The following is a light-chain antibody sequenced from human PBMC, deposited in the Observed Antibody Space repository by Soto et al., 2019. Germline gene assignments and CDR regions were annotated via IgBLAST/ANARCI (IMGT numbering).Light chain of an antibody. CDR3: QQYYNTPLT. V-gene: IGKV4-1*01. Sequence: DIVRTQSPDSLAVYLGERATINCKSSQSVLYSSNNKNYLTWYQQKPGQPPKLLIYWASTRESGVPDRFSGSGSGTDFTLTISNLQAEDVAVYYCQQYYNTPLTFGGGTKVDSK. CDR2: WAS. J-gene: IGKJ4*01. CDR1: QSVLYSSNNKNY.